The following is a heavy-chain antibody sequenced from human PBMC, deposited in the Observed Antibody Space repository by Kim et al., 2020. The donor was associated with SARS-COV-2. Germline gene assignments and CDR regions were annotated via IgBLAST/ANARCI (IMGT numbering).Heavy chain of an antibody. CDR2: IYPGDSDT. CDR1: GYSFTSYW. V-gene: IGHV5-51*01. J-gene: IGHJ6*02. Sequence: GESLKISCKGSGYSFTSYWIGWVRQMPGKGLEWMGIIYPGDSDTRYSPSFQGQVTISADKSISTAYLQWSSLKASDTAMYYCARHGRSGPPWAYYYYGMDVWGQGTTVTVSS. CDR3: ARHGRSGPPWAYYYYGMDV. D-gene: IGHD2-15*01.